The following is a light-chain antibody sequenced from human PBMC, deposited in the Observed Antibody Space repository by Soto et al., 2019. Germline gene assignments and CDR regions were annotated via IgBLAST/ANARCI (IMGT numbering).Light chain of an antibody. Sequence: EIVLTQSPGTLSLSPWERATLSCRASQSVSSSSLAWYQQKRGQAPRLLIHGASSRATGIPDRFSGSGSGTDFTLTISRLEPEDFAVYYCQQYGGSPRAFGQGTKVDIK. J-gene: IGKJ1*01. CDR2: GAS. CDR1: QSVSSSS. CDR3: QQYGGSPRA. V-gene: IGKV3-20*01.